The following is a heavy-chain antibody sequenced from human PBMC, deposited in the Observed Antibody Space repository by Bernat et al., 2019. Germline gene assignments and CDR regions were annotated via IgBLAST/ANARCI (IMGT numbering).Heavy chain of an antibody. Sequence: QVQLVQSGAEVKKPGASVKVSCKASGYTFTSYAMHWVRQAPGQRLEWMGWINSGNGNTKYSQKFQGRVTITRDTTASTAYMELSSLRSEDTAVYYCARDNIAVAGGFDYWGQGTLVTVSS. V-gene: IGHV1-3*01. CDR1: GYTFTSYA. CDR3: ARDNIAVAGGFDY. CDR2: INSGNGNT. D-gene: IGHD6-19*01. J-gene: IGHJ4*02.